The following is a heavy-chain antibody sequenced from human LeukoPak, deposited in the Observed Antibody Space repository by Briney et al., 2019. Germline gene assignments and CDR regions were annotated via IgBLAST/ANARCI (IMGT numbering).Heavy chain of an antibody. J-gene: IGHJ4*02. Sequence: PGRSLRLSCAASGFIFSYYGMHWVRQAPGKGLEWVAVISYDGSNKYYADSVKGRFTISRDNSKNTLYLQMNSLRAEDTAVYYCAKDGRPYYYDSSGYLYWGQGTLVTVSS. V-gene: IGHV3-30*18. CDR3: AKDGRPYYYDSSGYLY. CDR2: ISYDGSNK. CDR1: GFIFSYYG. D-gene: IGHD3-22*01.